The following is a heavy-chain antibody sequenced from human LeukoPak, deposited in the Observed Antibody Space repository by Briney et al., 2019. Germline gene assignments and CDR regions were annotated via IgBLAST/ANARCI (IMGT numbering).Heavy chain of an antibody. CDR1: GFTFSSYE. J-gene: IGHJ4*02. D-gene: IGHD3-22*01. CDR2: ISSIGTGI. V-gene: IGHV3-48*03. Sequence: AGGSLKLSCAASGFTFSSYEMNWVRQAPGKGLEWVSYISSIGTGINYADSVKGRFTISRDNAKNSLYLQMNSLRAEDTAVYYCARRDYYDSSGYFHYYLDYWGQGTLVTVFS. CDR3: ARRDYYDSSGYFHYYLDY.